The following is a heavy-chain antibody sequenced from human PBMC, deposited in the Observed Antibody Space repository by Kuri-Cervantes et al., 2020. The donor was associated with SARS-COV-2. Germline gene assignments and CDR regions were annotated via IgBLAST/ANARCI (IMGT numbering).Heavy chain of an antibody. CDR2: IYYSGST. J-gene: IGHJ2*01. D-gene: IGHD7-27*01. Sequence: LRLSCAVSGYSISSDYYWSWIRQPPGKGLEWIGYIYYSGSTYYNPSLKSRVTISVDTSKNQFSLKLSSVTAADTAVYYCARELGQHWYFDLWGRGTLVTVSS. CDR1: GYSISSDYY. CDR3: ARELGQHWYFDL. V-gene: IGHV4-30-4*08.